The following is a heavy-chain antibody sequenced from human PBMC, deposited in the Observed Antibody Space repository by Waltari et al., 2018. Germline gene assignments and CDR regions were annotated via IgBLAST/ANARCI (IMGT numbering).Heavy chain of an antibody. CDR1: GISFTNYA. Sequence: QVQLVESGGGVVQPGRSLRLSCADSGISFTNYAMHWVRQAPGKGLEWVAIISSHGSNRYYADSVKGRFTISRDSSKTTLFLQMNSLRGEDTAVYYCARGGIAAAADFDYWGQGTLVTVSS. CDR3: ARGGIAAAADFDY. V-gene: IGHV3-30*03. J-gene: IGHJ4*02. D-gene: IGHD6-13*01. CDR2: ISSHGSNR.